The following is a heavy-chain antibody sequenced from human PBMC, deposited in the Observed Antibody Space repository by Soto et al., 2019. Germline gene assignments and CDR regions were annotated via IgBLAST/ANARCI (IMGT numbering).Heavy chain of an antibody. Sequence: GGSLRLSCAASGFTFSSYWMHWVRQAPGKGLVWVSRINSDGSSTSYADSVKGRFTISRDNAKNTLYLQMNSLRAEDTAVYYCARESFYGDYDFDYWGQGTLVTVSS. CDR2: INSDGSST. CDR1: GFTFSSYW. V-gene: IGHV3-74*01. J-gene: IGHJ4*02. CDR3: ARESFYGDYDFDY. D-gene: IGHD4-17*01.